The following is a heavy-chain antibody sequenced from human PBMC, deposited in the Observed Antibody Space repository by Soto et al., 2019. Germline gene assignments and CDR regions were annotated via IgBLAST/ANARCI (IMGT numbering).Heavy chain of an antibody. CDR2: INAANGDT. CDR3: VRRHVSATGIDWFEP. V-gene: IGHV1-3*01. D-gene: IGHD6-13*01. J-gene: IGHJ5*02. CDR1: GYTFTSYG. Sequence: ASVKVSCKASGYTFTSYGIHWVRQAPGQRREWMGWINAANGDTKYSPKFQGRVTITRDTSASTAYMELSSLRSEDTAVYYCVRRHVSATGIDWFEPWGQGTLVIVS.